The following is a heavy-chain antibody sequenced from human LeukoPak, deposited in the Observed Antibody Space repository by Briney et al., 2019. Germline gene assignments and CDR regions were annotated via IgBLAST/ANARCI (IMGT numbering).Heavy chain of an antibody. D-gene: IGHD3-22*01. CDR2: ISRSGGST. J-gene: IGHJ4*02. CDR1: GFTFSIYG. Sequence: PGGSLRLSCAASGFTFSIYGMSWVRRAPGKGLEWVSAISRSGGSTYHADSVKGRFTISRDNSKNTLYLQMNSLRAEDTAVYYCAKESSGYYVLEYWGQGTLVTVSS. CDR3: AKESSGYYVLEY. V-gene: IGHV3-23*01.